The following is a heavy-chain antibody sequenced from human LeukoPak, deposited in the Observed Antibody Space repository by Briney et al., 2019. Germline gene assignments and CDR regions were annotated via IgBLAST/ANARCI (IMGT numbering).Heavy chain of an antibody. Sequence: SETLSLTCTVSGGSISIGGYYWSWIRQHPGKGLEWIGYIFYNGNTYYNPSLKSRLTISGDTSEDQFSLKLSSVTAADTAVYYCVRNFDSYNAFDIWGQGTMVTVSS. J-gene: IGHJ3*02. CDR3: VRNFDSYNAFDI. D-gene: IGHD3-22*01. V-gene: IGHV4-31*03. CDR2: IFYNGNT. CDR1: GGSISIGGYY.